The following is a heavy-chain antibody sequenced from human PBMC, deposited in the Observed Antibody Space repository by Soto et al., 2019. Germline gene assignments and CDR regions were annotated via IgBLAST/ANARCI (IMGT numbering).Heavy chain of an antibody. D-gene: IGHD1-26*01. CDR3: AKESEHYYYHGMDV. J-gene: IGHJ6*02. Sequence: GGSLRLSCAASGFTFNTYAMSWVRQAPGKGLEWVSTVSYSGGNTYYADFVKGRFTISRDNSKNSLYLQMKSLGAEDTAMYYCAKESEHYYYHGMDVWLQGTTVTVSS. CDR1: GFTFNTYA. V-gene: IGHV3-23*01. CDR2: VSYSGGNT.